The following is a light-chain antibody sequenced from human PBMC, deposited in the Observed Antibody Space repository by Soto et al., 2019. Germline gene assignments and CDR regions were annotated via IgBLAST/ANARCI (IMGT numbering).Light chain of an antibody. CDR2: GAS. V-gene: IGKV3-11*01. Sequence: EIVLTQSPATLSLSPGEGATLSCRASQSVSTYLAWYQQKPGQAPRLLIYGASNRATGVAARFSGSGSGTDFTLTISSLEPEDSAGYYCQQRDSWWTFGQGTKGEI. J-gene: IGKJ1*01. CDR1: QSVSTY. CDR3: QQRDSWWT.